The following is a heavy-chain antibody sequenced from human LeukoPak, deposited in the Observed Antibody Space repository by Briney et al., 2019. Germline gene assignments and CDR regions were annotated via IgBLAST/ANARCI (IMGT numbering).Heavy chain of an antibody. CDR1: GFTFSNYA. CDR2: IGTRSTSI. Sequence: GGSLRLSCAASGFTFSNYAMNWVRQAPGKGLEWVSSIGTRSTSIYYADSVKGRFTISRDNAKNSLYLQMNSLTIGDTAMYYCAREHEEGFDYWGQGTLVTVSS. V-gene: IGHV3-21*01. CDR3: AREHEEGFDY. J-gene: IGHJ4*02.